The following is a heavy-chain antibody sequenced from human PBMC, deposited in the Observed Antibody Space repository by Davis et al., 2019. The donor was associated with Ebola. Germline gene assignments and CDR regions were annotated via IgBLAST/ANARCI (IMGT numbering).Heavy chain of an antibody. CDR2: ISHAGTT. J-gene: IGHJ4*02. CDR3: VRGELRATSFFDY. CDR1: GASISWCNW. Sequence: PSETLSLTCAVSGASISWCNWRYWVRPPPGKALAWSALISHAGTTTYTPSLKSRVTIAVDSSKNHLSLTLNSVTAADTAVYYCVRGELRATSFFDYWGQGALVTVSS. D-gene: IGHD1-26*01. V-gene: IGHV4-4*02.